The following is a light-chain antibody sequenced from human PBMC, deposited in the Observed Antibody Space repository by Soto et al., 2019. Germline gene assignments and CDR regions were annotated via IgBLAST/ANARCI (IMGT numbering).Light chain of an antibody. V-gene: IGKV3-20*01. Sequence: EIVLTQSPGTLSLSPGERATLSCRASQSVSSSYLAWYQQKPGQAPRLLIYGASSRATGIPDRFSGSGSGTDFTLTISRLEPEDFAVYYCQQYGSPPPTLGQGTKVEIK. J-gene: IGKJ1*01. CDR1: QSVSSSY. CDR3: QQYGSPPPT. CDR2: GAS.